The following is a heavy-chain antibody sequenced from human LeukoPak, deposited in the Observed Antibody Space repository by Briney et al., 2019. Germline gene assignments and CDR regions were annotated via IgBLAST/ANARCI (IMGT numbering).Heavy chain of an antibody. J-gene: IGHJ4*02. CDR3: ARDLGGYSYGSPYFDY. V-gene: IGHV1-18*01. D-gene: IGHD5-18*01. Sequence: GASVKVSCKASGYTCTSYGISWVRQAPGQGLEWMGWISAYNGNTNYAQKLQGRVTMTTDTSTSTAYMELRSPRSDDTAVYYCARDLGGYSYGSPYFDYWGQGTLVTVSS. CDR1: GYTCTSYG. CDR2: ISAYNGNT.